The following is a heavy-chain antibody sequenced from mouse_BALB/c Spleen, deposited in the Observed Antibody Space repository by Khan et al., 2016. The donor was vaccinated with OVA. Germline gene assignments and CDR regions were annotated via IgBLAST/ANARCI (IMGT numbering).Heavy chain of an antibody. J-gene: IGHJ3*01. CDR1: GFTFSSYS. CDR3: ASHLTGSFAY. V-gene: IGHV5-6*01. Sequence: VELVESGGDLVEPGGSLKLSCAASGFTFSSYSMSWVRQTPDKRLEWVATISSGGSTYYPDIVKGRFTISRDNAKNTLYLQMSSLKSEDTAMYYCASHLTGSFAYWGQGTLVAVSA. D-gene: IGHD4-1*01. CDR2: ISSGGST.